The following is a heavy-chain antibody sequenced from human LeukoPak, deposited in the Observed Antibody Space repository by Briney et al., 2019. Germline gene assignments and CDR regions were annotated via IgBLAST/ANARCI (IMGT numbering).Heavy chain of an antibody. CDR1: GGSISSGGYY. Sequence: SQTLSLTCTVSGGSISSGGYYWRWIRQHPGKGLEWIVYIYYSGSTYYNPSLKSRVTISVDTSKNQFSLKLSSVTAADTAVYYCARDRTVTTGYYYYMDVWGKGTTVTVSS. CDR3: ARDRTVTTGYYYYMDV. V-gene: IGHV4-31*03. D-gene: IGHD4-11*01. CDR2: IYYSGST. J-gene: IGHJ6*03.